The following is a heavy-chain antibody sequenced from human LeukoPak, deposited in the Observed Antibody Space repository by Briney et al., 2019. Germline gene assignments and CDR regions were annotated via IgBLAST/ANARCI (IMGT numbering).Heavy chain of an antibody. V-gene: IGHV3-21*01. CDR3: ARFPPSVGDGISEGGDY. J-gene: IGHJ4*02. Sequence: GGSLRLSCAASGFTFSSYSMNWVRQAPGKGLEWVSSISSSSSYIYYADSVKGRFTISRDNAKNSLYLQMNSLRAEDTAVYYCARFPPSVGDGISEGGDYWGQGTLVTVSS. CDR2: ISSSSSYI. CDR1: GFTFSSYS. D-gene: IGHD1-20*01.